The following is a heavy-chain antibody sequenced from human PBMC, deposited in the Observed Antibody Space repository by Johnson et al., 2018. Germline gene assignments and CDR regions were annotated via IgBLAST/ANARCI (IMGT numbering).Heavy chain of an antibody. CDR2: INRDGSTT. Sequence: VQLQESGGGLVHTGGSLRLSCAASGFTFSSYWMHWVRQAPGKGLVGVSRINRDGSTTSYAASVKGRFTISRDNAKNTLYLQMNSQRAEDMATYYCTRHWNNSYDIWGQGTMVAVSS. V-gene: IGHV3-74*01. CDR3: TRHWNNSYDI. D-gene: IGHD1-1*01. J-gene: IGHJ3*02. CDR1: GFTFSSYW.